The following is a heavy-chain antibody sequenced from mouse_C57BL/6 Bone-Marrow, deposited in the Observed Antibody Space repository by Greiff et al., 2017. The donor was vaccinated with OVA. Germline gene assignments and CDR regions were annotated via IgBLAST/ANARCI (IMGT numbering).Heavy chain of an antibody. CDR1: GISITTGNYR. D-gene: IGHD3-1*01. V-gene: IGHV3-5*01. Sequence: VQLQQSGPGLVKPSQTVFLTCTVTGISITTGNYRWSWIRQFPGNKLEWIGYIYYSGTITYNPSLTSRTTITRDTPKNQFFLEMNSLTAEDTATYYCAREGATDWYFDVWGTGTTVTVSS. CDR2: IYYSGTI. CDR3: AREGATDWYFDV. J-gene: IGHJ1*03.